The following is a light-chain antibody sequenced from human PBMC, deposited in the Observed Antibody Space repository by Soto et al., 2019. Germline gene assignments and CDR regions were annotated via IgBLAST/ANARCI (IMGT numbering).Light chain of an antibody. Sequence: SYELTQAPSVSVAPGKTARITCGGDNIVSESVHWYPQRPGQAPVQVIYYDSDRPSGIPERFSGSSSGNTATLTISRVEAGDEGDYYCQVWDSSSEHDVFGTGTKVTVL. CDR3: QVWDSSSEHDV. V-gene: IGLV3-21*04. CDR2: YDS. J-gene: IGLJ1*01. CDR1: NIVSES.